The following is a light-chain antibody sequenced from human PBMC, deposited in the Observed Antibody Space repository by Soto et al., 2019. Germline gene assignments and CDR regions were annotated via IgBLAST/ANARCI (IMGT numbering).Light chain of an antibody. V-gene: IGKV3-11*01. J-gene: IGKJ4*01. CDR3: QQRSNWPPLLT. CDR2: DAS. CDR1: QSVSSY. Sequence: EIVLTQSPATLSLSPGERATLSCRASQSVSSYLAWYQQKPGQAPRLLIYDASNRAAGIPARFSGSGSGTDFTLTISSLENEDFAVYYCQQRSNWPPLLTFGGGTKVEIK.